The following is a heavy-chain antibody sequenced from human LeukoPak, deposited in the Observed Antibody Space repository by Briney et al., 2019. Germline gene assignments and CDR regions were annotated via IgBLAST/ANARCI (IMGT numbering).Heavy chain of an antibody. Sequence: ASVKVSCKASGYTFTSYDINWVRQATGQGLEWMGRINPYSGGTNFAQKFQGRVTMTRDTSINTAYMELSSLRSEDTAVYYCARGYIAAAKALGYWGQGTLVTVSS. V-gene: IGHV1-2*06. CDR1: GYTFTSYD. CDR3: ARGYIAAAKALGY. CDR2: INPYSGGT. D-gene: IGHD6-13*01. J-gene: IGHJ4*02.